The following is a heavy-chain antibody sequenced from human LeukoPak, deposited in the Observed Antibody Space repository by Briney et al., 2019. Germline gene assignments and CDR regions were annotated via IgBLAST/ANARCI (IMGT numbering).Heavy chain of an antibody. CDR2: INPSGGST. Sequence: ASVKVSCKASGYTFTSQYIHWVRQAPGQGLEWMGIINPSGGSTRYAQKFQGRVTMTRDTSTSTVYMELTSLRAEDTAVYYCASPTVTTFDYWGQGTLVTVSS. V-gene: IGHV1-46*01. CDR1: GYTFTSQY. D-gene: IGHD4-17*01. CDR3: ASPTVTTFDY. J-gene: IGHJ4*02.